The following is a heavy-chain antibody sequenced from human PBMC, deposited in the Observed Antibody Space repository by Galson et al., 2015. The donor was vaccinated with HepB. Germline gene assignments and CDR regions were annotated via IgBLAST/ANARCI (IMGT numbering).Heavy chain of an antibody. CDR1: GGSISSGGYS. V-gene: IGHV4-30-4*07. CDR2: IYYSGST. CDR3: ARWEGKLVHDIDAFDI. Sequence: QVQLQESGPGLVKPSETLSLTCAVSGGSISSGGYSWSWIRQPPGKGLEWIGYIYYSGSTYYNPSLKSRVTKSVDTSKNQFSLKLSSVTAADTAVYYCARWEGKLVHDIDAFDIWGQGTMVTVSS. J-gene: IGHJ3*02. D-gene: IGHD6-13*01.